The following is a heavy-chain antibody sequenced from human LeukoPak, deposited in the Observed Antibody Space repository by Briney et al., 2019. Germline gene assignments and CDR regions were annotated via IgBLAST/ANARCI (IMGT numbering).Heavy chain of an antibody. CDR1: GFTFSSYA. CDR2: ISSSSSTI. CDR3: ARALERPPPGY. Sequence: PGGSLRLSRAASGFTFSSYAMNWVRQAPGKGLEWVSYISSSSSTIYYADSVKGRFTISRDNAKNSLYLQMNSLRAEDTAVYYCARALERPPPGYWGQGTLVTVSS. J-gene: IGHJ4*02. V-gene: IGHV3-48*01.